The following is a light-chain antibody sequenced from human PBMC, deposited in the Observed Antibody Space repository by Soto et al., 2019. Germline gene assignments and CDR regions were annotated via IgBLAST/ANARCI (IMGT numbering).Light chain of an antibody. CDR2: DAS. J-gene: IGKJ1*01. CDR1: QNVRGSN. Sequence: EIVLSQSPGTLSLSPGATASLSCRARQNVRGSNLAWYQHNPGQAPSLLIYDASNRATGVPARFSGSGSGTDFTLTISSLEPEDFAVYYCQQHSHWPPWTFGQGTKVDIK. CDR3: QQHSHWPPWT. V-gene: IGKV3-11*01.